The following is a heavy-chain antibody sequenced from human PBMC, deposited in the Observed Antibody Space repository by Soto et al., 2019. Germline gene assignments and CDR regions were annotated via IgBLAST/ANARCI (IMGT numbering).Heavy chain of an antibody. J-gene: IGHJ4*02. V-gene: IGHV3-30*18. CDR3: AKDLDGLWFFDY. D-gene: IGHD5-18*01. CDR2: ISYDGSNN. Sequence: QVQLVESGGGVVQPGRSLRLSCAASGFTFSSYGMHWVRQAPGKGLEWVAVISYDGSNNYYEDSVKGRFTISRDNSKNTLYLQMNSLRAEDTAVYYCAKDLDGLWFFDYWGQGTLVTVSS. CDR1: GFTFSSYG.